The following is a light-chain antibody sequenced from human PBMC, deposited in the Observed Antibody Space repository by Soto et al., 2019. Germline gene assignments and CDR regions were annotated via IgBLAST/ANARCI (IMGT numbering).Light chain of an antibody. V-gene: IGKV3-20*01. J-gene: IGKJ4*01. Sequence: EIVLTQSPGTLSLSPGERATLSCRASQSVSSSYLAWYQQKPGQAPRLLIYGASSRATSIADRFSGSGSAKDSTLTISILEQEDAVVYYCQQYGSSPLTFGGGTKVEIK. CDR2: GAS. CDR1: QSVSSSY. CDR3: QQYGSSPLT.